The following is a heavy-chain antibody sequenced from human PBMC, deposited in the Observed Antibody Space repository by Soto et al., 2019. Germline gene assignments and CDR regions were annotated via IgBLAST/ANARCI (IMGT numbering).Heavy chain of an antibody. CDR3: ASERVAEMATGGYFDS. D-gene: IGHD5-12*01. V-gene: IGHV1-69*01. CDR2: IVTLFGTP. CDR1: GGIFMDHA. Sequence: VQLVQSGAEVKKPGSSVRISCKIAGGIFMDHAFSWVRQAPGQGLEWVGGIVTLFGTPTYAGSFQGRVTITADESSSTAYMELSSRRYEDTAIYYCASERVAEMATGGYFDSWGQGTLVTVSS. J-gene: IGHJ4*02.